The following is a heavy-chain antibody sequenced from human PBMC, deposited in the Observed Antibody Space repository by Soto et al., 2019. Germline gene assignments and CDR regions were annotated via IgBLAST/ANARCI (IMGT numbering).Heavy chain of an antibody. J-gene: IGHJ5*02. CDR3: ARLLTEVRVVPAAIDWFDP. CDR2: INPNSGGT. D-gene: IGHD2-2*01. CDR1: GYTFTGYY. V-gene: IGHV1-2*02. Sequence: ASVKVSCKASGYTFTGYYMHWVRQAPGQGLEWMGWINPNSGGTNYAQKFQGRVTMTRDTSISTAYMELSRLRSDDTAVYYCARLLTEVRVVPAAIDWFDPWGQGTLVTVSS.